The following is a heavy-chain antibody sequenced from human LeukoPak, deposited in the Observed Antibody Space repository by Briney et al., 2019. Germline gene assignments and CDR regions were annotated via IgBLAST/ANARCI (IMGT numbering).Heavy chain of an antibody. CDR1: GFTFSDYW. J-gene: IGHJ4*02. V-gene: IGHV3-74*01. CDR2: INSDGRIT. Sequence: GGSLRLSCAASGFTFSDYWMHWVRQAPGKGLVGVSRINSDGRITSYADSVKGRFTISIDNSKNTLYLQMNSLRAEDTAVYYCARRAGAYTHPYDYWGQGTLVTVS. CDR3: ARRAGAYTHPYDY. D-gene: IGHD3-16*01.